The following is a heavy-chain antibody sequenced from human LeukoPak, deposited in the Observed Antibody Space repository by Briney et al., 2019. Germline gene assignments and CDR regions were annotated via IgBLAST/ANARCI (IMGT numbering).Heavy chain of an antibody. J-gene: IGHJ5*02. Sequence: SETLSLTCAVYGGSFSGYYWSWIRQPPGKGLEWIGEINHSGSTNYNPSLKSRVTISVDKSKNQFSLKLSSVTAADTAVYYCARAVDYGDYGWFDPWGQGTLVTVSS. D-gene: IGHD4-17*01. CDR3: ARAVDYGDYGWFDP. CDR1: GGSFSGYY. CDR2: INHSGST. V-gene: IGHV4-34*01.